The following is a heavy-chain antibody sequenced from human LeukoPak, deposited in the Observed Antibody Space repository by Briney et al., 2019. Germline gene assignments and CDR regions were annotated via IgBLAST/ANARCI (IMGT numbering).Heavy chain of an antibody. D-gene: IGHD4-17*01. Sequence: GGSLRLSCAASGFTFSTYWMHWVRQAPGMGLVWVSRFNSDGKSTYYADSVKGRFTISRDNAKNTLYPQMNSLRAEDTAVYYCSRGRYYLDAWGQGTLVTVSS. V-gene: IGHV3-74*01. CDR1: GFTFSTYW. J-gene: IGHJ4*02. CDR3: SRGRYYLDA. CDR2: FNSDGKST.